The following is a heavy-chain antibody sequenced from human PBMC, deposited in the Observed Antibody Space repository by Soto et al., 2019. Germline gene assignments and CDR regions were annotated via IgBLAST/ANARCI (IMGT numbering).Heavy chain of an antibody. CDR1: GFTFSSFG. J-gene: IGHJ3*02. CDR3: ARDRHFRGGPDDI. CDR2: IWHEGPFT. Sequence: QVQLVESGGGVVQSGRSPRLSCAASGFTFSSFGMHWVRQAPGKGLEWVALIWHEGPFTHYADSVKGRFTISRDNSKNMLYLQMNSLRADDTAVYYCARDRHFRGGPDDIWGQGTMVTVSS. V-gene: IGHV3-33*01. D-gene: IGHD3-3*02.